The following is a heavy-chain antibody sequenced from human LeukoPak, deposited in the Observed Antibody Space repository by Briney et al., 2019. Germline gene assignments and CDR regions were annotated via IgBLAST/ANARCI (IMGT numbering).Heavy chain of an antibody. J-gene: IGHJ5*02. Sequence: GGSLRLSCVASGFTVRSNYMSWVRQAPGGGLEWVSVVYSGGTTYYADSVKGRFTISRDNSKNTLYLQMSSLRAEDTAVYYCARVKVAVAGIGWFDPWGQGSLVTVSS. V-gene: IGHV3-53*01. CDR2: VYSGGTT. CDR1: GFTVRSNY. D-gene: IGHD6-13*01. CDR3: ARVKVAVAGIGWFDP.